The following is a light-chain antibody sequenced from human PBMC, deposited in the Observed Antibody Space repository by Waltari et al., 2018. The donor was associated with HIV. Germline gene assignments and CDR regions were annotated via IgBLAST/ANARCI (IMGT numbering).Light chain of an antibody. Sequence: SYEVTQPPSDAVSPGQTATITCSGYELGDKYTCWYQQKPGQSPLLVIYQDNKRPPGIPERFSASSSGHTATLTISGTLPMDEADYYCQAWGSTTSGVFGRGTKLTVL. CDR3: QAWGSTTSGV. J-gene: IGLJ3*02. CDR1: ELGDKY. CDR2: QDN. V-gene: IGLV3-1*01.